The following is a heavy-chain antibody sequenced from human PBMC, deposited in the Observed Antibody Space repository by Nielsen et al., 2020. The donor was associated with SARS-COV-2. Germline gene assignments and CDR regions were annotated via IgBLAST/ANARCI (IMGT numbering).Heavy chain of an antibody. D-gene: IGHD6-13*01. V-gene: IGHV2-26*01. Sequence: WIRQPPGKALDFLSHIFSNDEKSYSTSLKSRLTISKDTSKSQVVLSMTNMDPVDTATYYCARIYSSSWYELGYYYYYMDVWGKGTTVTVSS. CDR3: ARIYSSSWYELGYYYYYMDV. J-gene: IGHJ6*03. CDR2: IFSNDEK.